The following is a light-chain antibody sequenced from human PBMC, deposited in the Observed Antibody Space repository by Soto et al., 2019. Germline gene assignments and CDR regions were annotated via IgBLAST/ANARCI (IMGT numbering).Light chain of an antibody. J-gene: IGKJ1*01. Sequence: AIHMTQSPSSLSASVGDRVTITCRASQGIRTDLGWYQQKPGKAPELLISGASNLQSGVSSRFSGSGSGTYFTLTIYSLQPEDSATYYCLQDYNYPLTFGQGTKVDIK. CDR2: GAS. CDR3: LQDYNYPLT. V-gene: IGKV1-6*02. CDR1: QGIRTD.